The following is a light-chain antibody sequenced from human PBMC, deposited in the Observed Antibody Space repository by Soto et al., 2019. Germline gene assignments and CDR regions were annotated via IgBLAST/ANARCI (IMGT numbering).Light chain of an antibody. CDR1: SSNIGAGYD. V-gene: IGLV1-40*01. Sequence: QSVLTQPPSVSGAPGQRVTISCTGSSSNIGAGYDVHWYQQLPGTAPKLLIYGNSXRPSGVPDRFSGSKSGXXXXXAXTGLQAEDEADYYCQSYDSSLSGWVFGGGTKLTVL. J-gene: IGLJ3*02. CDR2: GNS. CDR3: QSYDSSLSGWV.